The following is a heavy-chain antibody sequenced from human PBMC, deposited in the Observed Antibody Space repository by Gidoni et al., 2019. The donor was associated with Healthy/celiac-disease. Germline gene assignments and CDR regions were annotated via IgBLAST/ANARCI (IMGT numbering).Heavy chain of an antibody. J-gene: IGHJ5*02. CDR2: IKSKTDGGTT. D-gene: IGHD3-16*01. Sequence: EVQLVESGGGLVKPGGSLRLSCAAYGFTFSNAWMSWVRQAPGKGLEWVGRIKSKTDGGTTDYAAPVKGRFTISRDDSKNTLYLQMNSLKTEDTAVYYCTTYDYWAGFGAAWGQGTLVTVSS. V-gene: IGHV3-15*01. CDR3: TTYDYWAGFGAA. CDR1: GFTFSNAW.